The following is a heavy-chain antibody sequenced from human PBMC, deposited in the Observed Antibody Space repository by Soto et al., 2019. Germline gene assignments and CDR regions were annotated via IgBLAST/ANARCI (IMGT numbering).Heavy chain of an antibody. V-gene: IGHV4-30-2*01. CDR1: GGSISSGGYS. J-gene: IGHJ4*02. CDR2: IYHSGST. CDR3: ARHPAV. Sequence: SETLSLTCAVSGGSISSGGYSWSWIRQPPGKGLEWIGYIYHSGSTYYNPSLKSRVTISVDRSKNQFSLNLSSVTAADTAVYYRARHPAVWGQGTLVTVYS.